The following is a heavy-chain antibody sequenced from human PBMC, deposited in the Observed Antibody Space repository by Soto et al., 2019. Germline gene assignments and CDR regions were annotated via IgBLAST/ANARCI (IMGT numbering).Heavy chain of an antibody. Sequence: PGGSLRLSCAASGFTFSSYAMSWVRQAPGKGLEWVSAISGSGGSTYYADSVKGRFTISRDNSKNTLYLQMNSLRAEDTAVYYCAKRRSSSWYSRDPYGMDVWGQGTTVTVSS. D-gene: IGHD6-13*01. J-gene: IGHJ6*02. CDR2: ISGSGGST. V-gene: IGHV3-23*01. CDR3: AKRRSSSWYSRDPYGMDV. CDR1: GFTFSSYA.